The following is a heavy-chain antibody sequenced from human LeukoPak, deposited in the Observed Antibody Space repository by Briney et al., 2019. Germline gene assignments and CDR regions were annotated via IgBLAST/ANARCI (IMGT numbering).Heavy chain of an antibody. D-gene: IGHD3-10*01. V-gene: IGHV1-2*04. CDR2: INPNSGGT. Sequence: ASVKVSCKASGYTFTGYYIHWVRQAPGQGLEWMGWINPNSGGTNYAQKFQGWVIMTRDTSINTAYMELSRLRSDDTAVYYCASSYGSGDDAFDIWGQGTMVTVSS. CDR1: GYTFTGYY. J-gene: IGHJ3*02. CDR3: ASSYGSGDDAFDI.